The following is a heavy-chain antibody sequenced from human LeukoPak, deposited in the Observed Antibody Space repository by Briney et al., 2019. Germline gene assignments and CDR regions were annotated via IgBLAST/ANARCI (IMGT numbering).Heavy chain of an antibody. J-gene: IGHJ4*02. D-gene: IGHD1-26*01. CDR2: IYYTGST. Sequence: SETLSLTCSVSGASISGGTYYWGWIRQPPGKGLEWIGSIYYTGSTYDNPSLKSRVTVSVDTSKNQFSLKLSSVTAADTAVYYCARRGGSGRAFDYWGQGTLVTVSS. V-gene: IGHV4-39*01. CDR1: GASISGGTYY. CDR3: ARRGGSGRAFDY.